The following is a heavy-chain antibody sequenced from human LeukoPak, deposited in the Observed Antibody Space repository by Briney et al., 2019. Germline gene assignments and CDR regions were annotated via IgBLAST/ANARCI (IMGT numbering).Heavy chain of an antibody. CDR2: IYYSGST. J-gene: IGHJ4*02. V-gene: IGHV4-59*08. Sequence: SSETLSLTCTVSGGSISSYYWRWIRQPPGKGLEWIGYIYYSGSTNYNPSLKSRVTISVDTSKNQFSLKLSSVTAVDTAVYYCARQIYDSSGYLLDYWGQGTLVTVSS. CDR1: GGSISSYY. D-gene: IGHD3-22*01. CDR3: ARQIYDSSGYLLDY.